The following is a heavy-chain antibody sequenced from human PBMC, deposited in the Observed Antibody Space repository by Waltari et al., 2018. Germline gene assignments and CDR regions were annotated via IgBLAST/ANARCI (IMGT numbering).Heavy chain of an antibody. CDR1: GGSISSSSYY. D-gene: IGHD5-12*01. V-gene: IGHV4-39*01. J-gene: IGHJ4*02. CDR2: IYYSGSN. Sequence: QLQLQESGPGLVKPSETLSLTCTVSGGSISSSSYYWGWIRQPPGKGLEWIGTIYYSGSNYDNPSLKSRVTISVDTAKNQFSLKLSSVTAADTAVYYCARRWLQSGYFDYWGQGTLVTVSS. CDR3: ARRWLQSGYFDY.